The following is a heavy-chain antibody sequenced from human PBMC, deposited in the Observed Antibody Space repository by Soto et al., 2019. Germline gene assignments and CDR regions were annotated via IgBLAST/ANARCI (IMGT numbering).Heavy chain of an antibody. V-gene: IGHV4-30-4*01. CDR3: ARENKHDGWFDP. Sequence: SETLSLTCTVSGGSISSGDYYWSWIRQPPGKGLEWIGYIYYSGSTYYNPSLKSRVTISVDTSKNQFSLKLSSVTAADTAVYYCARENKHDGWFDPWGQGTLVTVSS. D-gene: IGHD1-1*01. J-gene: IGHJ5*02. CDR1: GGSISSGDYY. CDR2: IYYSGST.